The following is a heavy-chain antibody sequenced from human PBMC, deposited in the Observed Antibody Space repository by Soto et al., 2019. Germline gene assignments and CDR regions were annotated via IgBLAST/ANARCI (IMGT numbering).Heavy chain of an antibody. D-gene: IGHD3-3*01. CDR3: ARSGGTIFGVVIPFDY. CDR2: IYHSGST. CDR1: GGSISSGGYS. V-gene: IGHV4-30-2*01. Sequence: SETLSLTCAVSGGSISSGGYSWSWIRQPPGKGLEWIGYIYHSGSTYYNPSLKSRVTISVDRSKNQFSLKLSSVTAADTAVYYCARSGGTIFGVVIPFDYWGQGTLVTVSS. J-gene: IGHJ4*02.